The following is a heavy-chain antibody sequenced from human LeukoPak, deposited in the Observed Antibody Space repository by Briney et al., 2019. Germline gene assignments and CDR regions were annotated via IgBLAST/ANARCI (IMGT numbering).Heavy chain of an antibody. D-gene: IGHD4-17*01. Sequence: SQTLSLTCTVSGGSISSGGYYWSWIRQHPGKGLEWIGYIYYSGSTYYNPSLKSRVTISVDTSKNQFSLKLSSVTAADTAVYYCATFHTVTTALYYFDYWGQGTLVTVSS. CDR3: ATFHTVTTALYYFDY. V-gene: IGHV4-31*03. CDR1: GGSISSGGYY. J-gene: IGHJ4*02. CDR2: IYYSGST.